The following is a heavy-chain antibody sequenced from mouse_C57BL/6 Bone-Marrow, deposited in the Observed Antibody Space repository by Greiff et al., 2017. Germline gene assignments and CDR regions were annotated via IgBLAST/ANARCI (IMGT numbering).Heavy chain of an antibody. D-gene: IGHD2-3*01. CDR2: ISYDGSN. Sequence: ESGPGLVKPSQSLSLTCSVTGYSITSGYYWNWIRQFPGNKLEWMGYISYDGSNNYNPSLKNRISITRDTSKNQFFLKLNSVTTEDTATYYCARFYDGYYWFAYWGQGTLVTVSA. CDR3: ARFYDGYYWFAY. CDR1: GYSITSGYY. J-gene: IGHJ3*01. V-gene: IGHV3-6*01.